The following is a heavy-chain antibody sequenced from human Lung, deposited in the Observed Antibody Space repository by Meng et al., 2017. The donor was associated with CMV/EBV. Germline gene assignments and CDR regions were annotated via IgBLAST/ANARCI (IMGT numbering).Heavy chain of an antibody. CDR2: INPSGGST. Sequence: ASVKVSXKASGYTFTSYYMHWVRQAPEQGLEWMGIINPSGGSTSYAQKFQGRVTMTRDTSTSTVYMELSSLRSEDTAVYYCARDRLGVTTGMDVWGQGTTVTVSS. CDR1: GYTFTSYY. V-gene: IGHV1-46*01. CDR3: ARDRLGVTTGMDV. D-gene: IGHD4-11*01. J-gene: IGHJ6*02.